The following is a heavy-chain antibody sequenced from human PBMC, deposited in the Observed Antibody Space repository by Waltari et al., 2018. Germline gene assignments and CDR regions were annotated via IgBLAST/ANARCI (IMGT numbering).Heavy chain of an antibody. CDR3: VRGLGYCSSNRCFDAFDI. CDR1: GGSISSYY. D-gene: IGHD2-2*01. V-gene: IGHV4-59*01. J-gene: IGHJ3*02. CDR2: IYYSGTT. Sequence: QVQLQESGPGLVKPSETLSLTCTVSGGSISSYYWAWIRQPPGKGLDWIGYIYYSGTTNYDPSLKSRVTISVDTSKNQFSLKLSSVTAADTAVYYCVRGLGYCSSNRCFDAFDIWGQGTMVTVSS.